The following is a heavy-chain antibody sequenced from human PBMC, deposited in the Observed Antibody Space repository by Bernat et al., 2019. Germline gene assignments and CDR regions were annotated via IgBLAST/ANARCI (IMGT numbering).Heavy chain of an antibody. V-gene: IGHV3-30*19. Sequence: QVQLVESGGGVVQPGRSLRLSCAASGFTFSSYGMHWVRQAPGKGLEWVAVIWYDGSNKYYADSVKGRFTISRDNSKNTLYLQLNSLRAEDTAVYYCIRENDAFDIWGQGTMVTVSS. CDR3: IRENDAFDI. CDR2: IWYDGSNK. J-gene: IGHJ3*02. CDR1: GFTFSSYG.